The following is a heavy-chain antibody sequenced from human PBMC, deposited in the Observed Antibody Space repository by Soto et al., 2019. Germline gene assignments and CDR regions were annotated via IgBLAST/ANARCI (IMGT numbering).Heavy chain of an antibody. CDR3: ARSLGYCSGGSCCNWFDP. J-gene: IGHJ5*02. CDR2: IRSGRSNI. D-gene: IGHD2-15*01. V-gene: IGHV3-33*01. Sequence: PGGSLRLSCAASGFTFSSYGMHWVRQAPGKGLEWVSVIRSGRSNIYYADSVKGRFTISRDNAKNTLYLQMNSLRDEDTAVYYCARSLGYCSGGSCCNWFDPWGQGTLVTVSS. CDR1: GFTFSSYG.